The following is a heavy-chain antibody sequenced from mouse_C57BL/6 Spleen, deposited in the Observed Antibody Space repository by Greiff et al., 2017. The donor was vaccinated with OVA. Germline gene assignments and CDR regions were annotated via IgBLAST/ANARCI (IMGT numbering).Heavy chain of an antibody. J-gene: IGHJ4*01. CDR2: INPSSGYT. D-gene: IGHD6-1*01. Sequence: VQLQQSGAELARPGASVKMSCKASGYTFTSYTMHWVKQRPGQGLEWIGYINPSSGYTKYNQKFKDKATLTADKSSSTAYMQLSSLTSEDSAVYYCAKGLPYYAMDYWGQGTSVTVSS. CDR3: AKGLPYYAMDY. V-gene: IGHV1-4*01. CDR1: GYTFTSYT.